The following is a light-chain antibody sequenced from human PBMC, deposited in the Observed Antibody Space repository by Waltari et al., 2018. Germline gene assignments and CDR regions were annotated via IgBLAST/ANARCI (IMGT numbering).Light chain of an antibody. CDR2: WAS. V-gene: IGKV4-1*01. CDR3: QQYYSTPPWT. Sequence: DIVMTQSPASLPVSLGARATITFQSNQSVLYSSNNKNYLAWYQQNPGQPPKLLIYWASTREAGVLDRFSGSGSGIDFSLIISSLQAEDVAVYYCQQYYSTPPWTFGQGTKVEIK. CDR1: QSVLYSSNNKNY. J-gene: IGKJ1*01.